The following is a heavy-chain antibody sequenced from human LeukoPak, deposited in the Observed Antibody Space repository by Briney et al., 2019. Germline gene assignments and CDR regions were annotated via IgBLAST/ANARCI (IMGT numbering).Heavy chain of an antibody. Sequence: PGGSLRLSCAASGFIFSSYGMHWVRQAPGKGLEWVAVIWYDGSNKYYADSVKGRFIISRDNSKNTLCLQMNSLRAEDTAVYYCAKFYYDGSGFFAYWGQGTLVTVSS. V-gene: IGHV3-33*06. D-gene: IGHD3-22*01. CDR3: AKFYYDGSGFFAY. CDR2: IWYDGSNK. CDR1: GFIFSSYG. J-gene: IGHJ4*02.